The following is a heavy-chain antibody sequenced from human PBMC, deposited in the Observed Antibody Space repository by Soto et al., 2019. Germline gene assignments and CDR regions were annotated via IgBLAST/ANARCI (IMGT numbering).Heavy chain of an antibody. J-gene: IGHJ4*02. CDR3: AKDVVLGYYGDYPGALAY. Sequence: PGGSLRLSCAASGFTFSSYAMSWVRQAPGKGLEWVSAISGSGGSTYYADSVKGRFTISRDNSKNTLYLQMNSLRAEDTAVYYCAKDVVLGYYGDYPGALAYWGQGTLVPGSS. V-gene: IGHV3-23*01. CDR1: GFTFSSYA. CDR2: ISGSGGST. D-gene: IGHD4-17*01.